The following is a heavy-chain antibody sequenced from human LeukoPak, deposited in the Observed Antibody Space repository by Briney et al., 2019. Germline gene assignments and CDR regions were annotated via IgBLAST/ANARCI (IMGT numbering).Heavy chain of an antibody. J-gene: IGHJ4*02. Sequence: GASVKVSCKPSGYPFTNFYIHWVRQAPGQGLEWRAIINPSGGRTVYAQRFQDRVTVTSDTSTSTIYMEMSSLRFEDTAVYYCARDAFYSGTYSEDYWGQGTLVTVSS. CDR2: INPSGGRT. D-gene: IGHD1-26*01. V-gene: IGHV1-46*01. CDR1: GYPFTNFY. CDR3: ARDAFYSGTYSEDY.